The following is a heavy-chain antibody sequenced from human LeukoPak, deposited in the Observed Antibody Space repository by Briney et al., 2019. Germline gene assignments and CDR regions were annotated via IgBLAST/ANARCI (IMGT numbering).Heavy chain of an antibody. D-gene: IGHD1-26*01. J-gene: IGHJ3*02. Sequence: HWGVLRLSCAASGFTFSSYAMSWVRQAPGKGLEWVSAISGSGGSTYYADSVKGRFTISRDNSKNSLSLQLNSLRAEDTAVYYCATGATGVAFDIWGQGTMVTVSS. CDR1: GFTFSSYA. V-gene: IGHV3-23*01. CDR3: ATGATGVAFDI. CDR2: ISGSGGST.